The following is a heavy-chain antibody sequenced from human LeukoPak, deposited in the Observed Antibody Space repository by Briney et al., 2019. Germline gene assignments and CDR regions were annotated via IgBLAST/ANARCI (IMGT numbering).Heavy chain of an antibody. J-gene: IGHJ4*02. CDR1: GFTFSNYG. CDR3: AKDHYYDSSGYPYYFDY. Sequence: PGGSLRLSCAASGFTFSNYGMHWVRQAPGKGLEWVAFIRFDGTNKLYADSVKGRFTVSRDNSKNTLYLQMNSLRTEDTAVYYCAKDHYYDSSGYPYYFDYWGQGTLVTVSS. V-gene: IGHV3-30*02. CDR2: IRFDGTNK. D-gene: IGHD3-22*01.